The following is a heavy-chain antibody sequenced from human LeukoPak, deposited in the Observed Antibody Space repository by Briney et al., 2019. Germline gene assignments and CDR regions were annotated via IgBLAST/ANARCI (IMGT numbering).Heavy chain of an antibody. D-gene: IGHD2-21*01. V-gene: IGHV1-46*01. CDR1: GYSLTKFY. CDR3: AKRVMIGNCMDV. J-gene: IGHJ6*04. Sequence: GASVKFSCKASGYSLTKFYIVWVRQATGQGFEWMGIINPNGGSTNYAQKFQGRVTMTRDKSTSTVYMELRSLRSDDTATYYCAKRVMIGNCMDVWGKGTSVIISS. CDR2: INPNGGST.